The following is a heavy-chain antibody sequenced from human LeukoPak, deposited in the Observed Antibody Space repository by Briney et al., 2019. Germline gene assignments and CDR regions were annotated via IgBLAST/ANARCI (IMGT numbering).Heavy chain of an antibody. CDR2: ISASGGST. D-gene: IGHD1-26*01. V-gene: IGHV3-23*01. CDR3: TKFSLRGTYSFDH. J-gene: IGHJ4*02. Sequence: GGSLRLSCAASGFTFNSNGMSWVRQAPGKGLVWVSVISASGGSTYYADSVKGRFTISRDNSKNTLYLQINSLRVEDTAVYYCTKFSLRGTYSFDHWGQGTLVTVSS. CDR1: GFTFNSNG.